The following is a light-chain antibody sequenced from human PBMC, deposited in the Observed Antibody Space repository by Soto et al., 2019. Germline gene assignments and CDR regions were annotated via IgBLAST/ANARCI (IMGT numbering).Light chain of an antibody. Sequence: EIVLTQSPGTLSLSPGERATLSCRASQSVSSSYLAWYQQKPGQAPRLLIYGASSRATGIPDRFSGSGSGTDFTLTISRLEPEDFAVFYCPQYGSSPPYTFGQGNKLEIK. CDR3: PQYGSSPPYT. J-gene: IGKJ2*01. CDR1: QSVSSSY. V-gene: IGKV3-20*01. CDR2: GAS.